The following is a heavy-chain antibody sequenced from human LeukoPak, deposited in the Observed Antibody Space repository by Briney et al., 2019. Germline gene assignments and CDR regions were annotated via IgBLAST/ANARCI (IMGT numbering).Heavy chain of an antibody. D-gene: IGHD3-22*01. V-gene: IGHV1-18*01. CDR3: ARDPFFYDSSGYQLIYYFYGMDV. CDR2: ISGYNGKT. CDR1: GYTFRSYG. Sequence: HGASVKVSCKASGYTFRSYGLSWVRQAPGQGLEWMGWISGYNGKTHHAQNLQGRVTMTTDTSTSTGYMELRSLTSDDTAVYFCARDPFFYDSSGYQLIYYFYGMDVWGQGTTVTVSS. J-gene: IGHJ6*02.